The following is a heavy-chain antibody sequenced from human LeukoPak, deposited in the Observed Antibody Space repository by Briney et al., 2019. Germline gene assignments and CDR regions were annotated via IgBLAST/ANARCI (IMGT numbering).Heavy chain of an antibody. CDR2: INPNSGGT. V-gene: IGHV1-2*02. Sequence: ASVKVSCKASGYTFTGYYMHWVQQAPGQGLEWMGWINPNSGGTNYAQKFQGRVTMTRDTSITTAYMELSRLRSDDTAVYYCARDSGLNWGSLGYWGQGTLVTVSS. J-gene: IGHJ4*02. CDR1: GYTFTGYY. D-gene: IGHD7-27*01. CDR3: ARDSGLNWGSLGY.